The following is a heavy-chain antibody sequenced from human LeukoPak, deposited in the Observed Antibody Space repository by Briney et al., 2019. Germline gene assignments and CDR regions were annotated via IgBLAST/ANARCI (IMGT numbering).Heavy chain of an antibody. CDR1: GFTFSDYY. Sequence: PGGSLRLSCAASGFTFSDYYMSWIRQAPGKGLEWVSYISSSGSTIYYADSVKGRFTISRDNAKNSLSLQMNGLRAEDTAIYYCTTRVEETTLYAHDYWGQGTLVTVSS. V-gene: IGHV3-11*04. D-gene: IGHD1-1*01. CDR2: ISSSGSTI. J-gene: IGHJ4*02. CDR3: TTRVEETTLYAHDY.